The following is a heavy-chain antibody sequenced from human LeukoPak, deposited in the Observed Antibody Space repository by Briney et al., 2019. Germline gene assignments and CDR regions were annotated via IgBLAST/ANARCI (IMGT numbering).Heavy chain of an antibody. V-gene: IGHV3-21*01. J-gene: IGHJ4*02. CDR2: ISCRSTYR. D-gene: IGHD3-22*01. Sequence: PGWSLRLSCAASGFIFDSYTLNWVRQVPGKGLEWISSISCRSTYRYYADSVERRFTISRDNAQNSMYLQMDSLGAEDTAVYYCAKDQGTTMITSLDYWGQGTLVTVSS. CDR1: GFIFDSYT. CDR3: AKDQGTTMITSLDY.